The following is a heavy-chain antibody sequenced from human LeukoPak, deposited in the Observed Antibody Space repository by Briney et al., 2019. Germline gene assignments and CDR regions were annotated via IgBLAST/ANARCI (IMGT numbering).Heavy chain of an antibody. J-gene: IGHJ4*02. CDR2: IHYSGST. CDR1: GVSISSDD. Sequence: SETLSLTCAVSGVSISSDDWSSIRGPPGPGLEGLGSIHYSGSTNYNPSLKSRATISVDTSKNQFSLKLSSVTAADTAVYYCARLSMVRGFDYWGQGTLVTVSS. CDR3: ARLSMVRGFDY. V-gene: IGHV4-59*12. D-gene: IGHD3-10*01.